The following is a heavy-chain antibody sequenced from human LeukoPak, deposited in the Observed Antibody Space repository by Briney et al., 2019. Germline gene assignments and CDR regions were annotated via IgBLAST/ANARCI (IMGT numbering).Heavy chain of an antibody. Sequence: PSETLTLTCAVYGGSFSGYYWSWIRQPPGKGLEWIGQIDHSGGTNYNPSLKSRVSMSVDTSKNHFSLKLTSVTAADTAVYYCTTVGWRGRFDHSGQGTLVTVSP. J-gene: IGHJ4*02. CDR3: TTVGWRGRFDH. D-gene: IGHD2-15*01. CDR2: IDHSGGT. V-gene: IGHV4-34*01. CDR1: GGSFSGYY.